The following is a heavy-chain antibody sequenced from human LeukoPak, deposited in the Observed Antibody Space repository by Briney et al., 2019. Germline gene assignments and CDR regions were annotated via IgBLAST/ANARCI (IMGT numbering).Heavy chain of an antibody. J-gene: IGHJ4*02. Sequence: GGSLRLSCAASGFTFSGYAMSWVRQAPGKGLEWVSLISGSGGATYYADSGKGRFTIFRDNPKNTKDLQMSSLRAEDTAVYYCAKTGTEDGYNIYFDHWGQGTLVTVSS. CDR1: GFTFSGYA. CDR2: ISGSGGAT. D-gene: IGHD5-24*01. V-gene: IGHV3-23*01. CDR3: AKTGTEDGYNIYFDH.